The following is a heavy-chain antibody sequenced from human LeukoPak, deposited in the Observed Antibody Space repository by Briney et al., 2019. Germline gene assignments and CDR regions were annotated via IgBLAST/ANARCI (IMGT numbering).Heavy chain of an antibody. CDR1: GYTFTSYD. J-gene: IGHJ6*03. CDR3: ARGLYYYMDV. Sequence: GASVKVSCKASGYTFTSYDINWVRQATGQGLEWMGIINPSGGSTSYAQKFQGRVTMTRDMSTSTVYMELSSPRSEDTAVYYCARGLYYYMDVWGKGTTVTVSS. V-gene: IGHV1-46*01. CDR2: INPSGGST.